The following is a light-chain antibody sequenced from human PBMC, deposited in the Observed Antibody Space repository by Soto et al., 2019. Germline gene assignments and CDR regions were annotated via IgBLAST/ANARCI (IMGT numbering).Light chain of an antibody. CDR2: DAS. Sequence: DIQMTHSPSTLSASVGFRFSITCRASQTITRWMAWYQQKPGKAPKLLIYDASTLESGVPSRLSGSGYGTDLTITISSMQNEDFETYYCQQSYSNPWTFGHGTKVDIK. V-gene: IGKV1-39*01. CDR3: QQSYSNPWT. J-gene: IGKJ1*01. CDR1: QTITRW.